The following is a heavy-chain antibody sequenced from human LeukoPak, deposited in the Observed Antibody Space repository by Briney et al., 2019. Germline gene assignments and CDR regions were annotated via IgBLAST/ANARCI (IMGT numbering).Heavy chain of an antibody. CDR3: ARGGYCTNGVCEYYFDY. D-gene: IGHD2-8*01. V-gene: IGHV3-21*01. CDR1: GFTFSSYA. CDR2: ISSSSSYI. J-gene: IGHJ4*02. Sequence: GGSLRLSCAASGFTFSSYAMSWVRQAPGKGLEWVSSISSSSSYIYYADSVKGRFTISRDNAKNSLYLQMNSLRAEDTAVYYCARGGYCTNGVCEYYFDYWGQGTLVTVSS.